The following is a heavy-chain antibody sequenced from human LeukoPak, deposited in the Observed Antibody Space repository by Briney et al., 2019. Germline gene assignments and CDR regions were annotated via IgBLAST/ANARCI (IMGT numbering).Heavy chain of an antibody. D-gene: IGHD5-24*01. V-gene: IGHV1-69*05. Sequence: SVKVSCKASGGTFSSYAISWVRQAPGQGLEWMGRIIPNFGTANYAQKFQGRVTITTDESTSTAYMELSSPRSEDTAVYYCARGDGYNYFLPDYWGQGTLVTVSS. CDR1: GGTFSSYA. J-gene: IGHJ4*02. CDR2: IIPNFGTA. CDR3: ARGDGYNYFLPDY.